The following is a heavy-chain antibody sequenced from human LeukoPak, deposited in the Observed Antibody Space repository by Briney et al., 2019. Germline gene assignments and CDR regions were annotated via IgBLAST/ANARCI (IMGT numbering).Heavy chain of an antibody. CDR2: IYYSGST. J-gene: IGHJ6*02. D-gene: IGHD2-2*01. CDR1: GGSISSSSYS. CDR3: ASNIVVVPAATSYYYYGMDV. Sequence: PSETLSLTCTVSGGSISSSSYSWGWIRQPPGKGLEWIGSIYYSGSTYYNPSLKSRVTISVDTSKNQLSLKLGSVTAADTAVYYCASNIVVVPAATSYYYYGMDVWGQGTTVTVSS. V-gene: IGHV4-39*01.